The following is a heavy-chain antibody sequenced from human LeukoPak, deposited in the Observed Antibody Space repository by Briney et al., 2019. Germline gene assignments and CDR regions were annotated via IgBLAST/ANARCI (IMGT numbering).Heavy chain of an antibody. CDR2: INYNGDTT. D-gene: IGHD3-10*01. CDR1: GFTFSGYS. Sequence: GGSLRLSCLASGFTFSGYSMYWVRQAPGKALEHVSGINYNGDTTFYADSVKGRFTISRDDAKNSLYLQMNSLRDEDTAVYYCARDTDFGFDYWGQGTLVTVSS. J-gene: IGHJ4*02. V-gene: IGHV3-64*04. CDR3: ARDTDFGFDY.